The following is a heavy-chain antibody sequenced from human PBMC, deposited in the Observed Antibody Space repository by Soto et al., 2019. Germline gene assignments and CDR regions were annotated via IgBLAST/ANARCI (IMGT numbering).Heavy chain of an antibody. Sequence: QVQLVQSGAEVKKPGASLKVSCKASGYTFTSYYMHSVRQAPGQGLEWMGIINRTGGSTSYAQKFQGRVTITRDTSTSTVYMELSNLRSEDTAVYYCARGYDYLWGSFRYYFDYWGQGTLVTVSS. CDR3: ARGYDYLWGSFRYYFDY. J-gene: IGHJ4*02. D-gene: IGHD3-16*02. V-gene: IGHV1-46*03. CDR2: INRTGGST. CDR1: GYTFTSYY.